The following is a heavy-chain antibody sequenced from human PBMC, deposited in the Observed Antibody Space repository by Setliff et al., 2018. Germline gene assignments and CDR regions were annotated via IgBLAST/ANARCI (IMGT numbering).Heavy chain of an antibody. CDR3: ARAYFGGDCYNRQLEYFQH. CDR2: ISAYNGNT. Sequence: ASVKVSCKASGYSFTIYGISWVRQAPGQGLEWMGWISAYNGNTNYAQKLQGRVTMTTDTSTRTAYMELRSLRPDDTAVYYCARAYFGGDCYNRQLEYFQHWGQGTLVTVSS. CDR1: GYSFTIYG. V-gene: IGHV1-18*01. D-gene: IGHD2-21*02. J-gene: IGHJ1*01.